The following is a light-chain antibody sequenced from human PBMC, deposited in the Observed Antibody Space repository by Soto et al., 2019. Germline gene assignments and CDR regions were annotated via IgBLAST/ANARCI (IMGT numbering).Light chain of an antibody. J-gene: IGLJ1*01. V-gene: IGLV2-14*01. Sequence: QSALTQPASVSGSPGQSITISCTGTSSDVGGYNYVSWYQQHPGKAPKLIIFEVRNRPSGVTNRFSGSKSGNTASLTISGLQAEDEADYYCNSYTSSNTHHVFGPGTKLTVL. CDR1: SSDVGGYNY. CDR2: EVR. CDR3: NSYTSSNTHHV.